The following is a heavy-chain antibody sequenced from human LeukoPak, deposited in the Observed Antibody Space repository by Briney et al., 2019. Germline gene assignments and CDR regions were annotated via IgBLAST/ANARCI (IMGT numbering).Heavy chain of an antibody. Sequence: GGSLRLSCAVSGFTVSSNYMSWVRQAPGKGLEWVSVLYSGGNTYYADSVKGRFTISRDNSKNTLYLQMNSLRAEDTAVYYCARESIVIVPTTMDDASDIWGQGTMVTVSS. CDR1: GFTVSSNY. J-gene: IGHJ3*02. CDR2: LYSGGNT. D-gene: IGHD2-2*01. V-gene: IGHV3-53*01. CDR3: ARESIVIVPTTMDDASDI.